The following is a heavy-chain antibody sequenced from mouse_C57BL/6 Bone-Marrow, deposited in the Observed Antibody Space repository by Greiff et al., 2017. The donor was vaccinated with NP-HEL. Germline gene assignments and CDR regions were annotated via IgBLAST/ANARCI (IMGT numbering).Heavy chain of an antibody. V-gene: IGHV1-47*01. CDR2: FHPYNDDT. CDR1: GYTFTTYP. Sequence: QVQLQQSGAELVKPGASVKMSCKASGYTFTTYPIEWMKQNHGKSLEWIGNFHPYNDDTKYNEKFKGKATLTVEKSSSTVYLELSRLSSDDSAVYYCARGRYGNFYWYFDVWGTGTTVTVSS. J-gene: IGHJ1*03. D-gene: IGHD2-1*01. CDR3: ARGRYGNFYWYFDV.